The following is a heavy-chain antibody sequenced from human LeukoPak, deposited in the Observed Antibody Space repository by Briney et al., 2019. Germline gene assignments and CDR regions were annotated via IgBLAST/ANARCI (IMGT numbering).Heavy chain of an antibody. J-gene: IGHJ6*02. CDR1: GGSISSYY. CDR2: INHSGST. D-gene: IGHD6-19*01. V-gene: IGHV4-34*01. CDR3: ARGLEIAVAGTYSRYYYYGMDV. Sequence: SETLSLTCTVSGGSISSYYWSWIRQPPGKGLEWIGEINHSGSTNYNPSLKSRVTISVDTSKNQFSLKLSSVTAADTAVYYCARGLEIAVAGTYSRYYYYGMDVWGQGTTVTVSS.